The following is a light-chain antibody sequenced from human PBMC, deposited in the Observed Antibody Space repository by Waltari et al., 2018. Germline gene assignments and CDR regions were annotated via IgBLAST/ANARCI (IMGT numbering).Light chain of an antibody. V-gene: IGLV4-69*01. CDR3: QTWDTGIPVV. Sequence: LVLTQSPSASASLGASVKLTCTLSSGHSSSAIAWHQQQPEEGPRFLLKLNSDGSHYKGDGIPHRFSGSSSGAERYLTISSVQSEDEADYYCQTWDTGIPVVFGGGTKLTVL. J-gene: IGLJ2*01. CDR2: LNSDGSH. CDR1: SGHSSSA.